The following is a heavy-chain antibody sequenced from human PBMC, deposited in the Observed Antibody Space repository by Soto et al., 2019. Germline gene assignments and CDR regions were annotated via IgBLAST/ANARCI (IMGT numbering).Heavy chain of an antibody. Sequence: QVQLQESGPGLVKPSGTLSLTCAVSGGSISSSNWWSWVRQPPGKGLEWIGEIYHSGSTNYNPSLKSRVTISVDKSQNQFSLKLSSVTASDTAVYYCARAPDSSGYYPALDYWGQGTLVTVSS. CDR3: ARAPDSSGYYPALDY. D-gene: IGHD3-22*01. J-gene: IGHJ4*02. V-gene: IGHV4-4*02. CDR2: IYHSGST. CDR1: GGSISSSNW.